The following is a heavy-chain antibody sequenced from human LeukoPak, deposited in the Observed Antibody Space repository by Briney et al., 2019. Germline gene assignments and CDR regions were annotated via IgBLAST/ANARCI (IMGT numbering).Heavy chain of an antibody. CDR2: IIPIFGTA. Sequence: SVKVSCKASGGTFSSYAISWVRQAPGRGLEWMGGIIPIFGTANYAQKLQGRVTMTTDTSTSTAYMELRSLRSDDTAVYYCAILSYYYGMDVWGQGTTVTVSS. CDR3: AILSYYYGMDV. V-gene: IGHV1-69*05. CDR1: GGTFSSYA. J-gene: IGHJ6*02. D-gene: IGHD2-15*01.